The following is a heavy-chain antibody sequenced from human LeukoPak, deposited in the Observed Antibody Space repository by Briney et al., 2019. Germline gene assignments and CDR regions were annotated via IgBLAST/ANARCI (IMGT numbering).Heavy chain of an antibody. CDR1: GFRFSSYA. CDR3: ARAQQQLVHQYDYYYGMDV. CDR2: ISSSSSTI. V-gene: IGHV3-48*01. D-gene: IGHD6-13*01. Sequence: GGSLRLSCAVSGFRFSSYAMNWVRQAPGKGLEWVSYISSSSSTIYYADSVKGRFTISRDNAKNSLYLQMNSLRAEDTAVYYCARAQQQLVHQYDYYYGMDVWGQGTTVTVSS. J-gene: IGHJ6*02.